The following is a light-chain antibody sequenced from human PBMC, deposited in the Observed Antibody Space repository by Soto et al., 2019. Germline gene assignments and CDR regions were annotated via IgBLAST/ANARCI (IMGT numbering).Light chain of an antibody. CDR2: GSS. V-gene: IGKV3-20*01. CDR1: QSVDSRF. J-gene: IGKJ1*01. CDR3: QQYDSSRT. Sequence: EIVLTQSPGTLSLSPGERATLSCRASQSVDSRFLAWYQQQPGQAPRLLMYGSSIRATGIPDRFSGRGSRADFPLSIRRLEHEDFAVYYWQQYDSSRTFGQGTKVEMK.